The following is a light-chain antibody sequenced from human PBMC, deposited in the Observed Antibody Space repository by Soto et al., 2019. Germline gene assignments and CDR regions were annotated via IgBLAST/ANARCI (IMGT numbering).Light chain of an antibody. CDR3: HYHIIFSLA. V-gene: IGKV1-5*03. CDR1: QTSSSW. J-gene: IGKJ4*02. CDR2: KAS. Sequence: DIQMTQSPSTLSGSVGDRVTITCRPSQTSSSWSAWYQKKPGKAPKLLIYKASNLNSGVPARFSGSAKVEVFTPNISRLQDDDRAPYCSHYHIIFSLAFGGGTKVDIK.